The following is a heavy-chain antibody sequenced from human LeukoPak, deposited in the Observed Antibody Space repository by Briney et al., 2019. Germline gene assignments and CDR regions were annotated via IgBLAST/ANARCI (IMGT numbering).Heavy chain of an antibody. J-gene: IGHJ4*02. D-gene: IGHD5/OR15-5a*01. CDR3: ARDPTQYLRYGHFDY. CDR2: INNVASHI. V-gene: IGHV3-21*01. Sequence: GGSLRLSCEAFGFTFSSYWMHWVRQAPGKGLEWVSSINNVASHIYYAHSVKGRFTISRDNAKNSLYLQMNSLSDEDTAVYYCARDPTQYLRYGHFDYWGQGTLVTVSS. CDR1: GFTFSSYW.